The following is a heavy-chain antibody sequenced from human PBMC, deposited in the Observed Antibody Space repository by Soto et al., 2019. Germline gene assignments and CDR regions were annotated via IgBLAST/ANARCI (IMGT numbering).Heavy chain of an antibody. Sequence: EVQLVESGGGLVQPGGSLRLSCVASGFTFNYYWMHWVRQAPGKGLVWVSRIQSDGSSPDYVDSVKGRFTISRDNAKNTLYLQMNNLRAEVTAVYYCERGGDPDYWGQGTLVTVSS. CDR3: ERGGDPDY. CDR1: GFTFNYYW. CDR2: IQSDGSSP. V-gene: IGHV3-74*01. D-gene: IGHD2-21*02. J-gene: IGHJ4*02.